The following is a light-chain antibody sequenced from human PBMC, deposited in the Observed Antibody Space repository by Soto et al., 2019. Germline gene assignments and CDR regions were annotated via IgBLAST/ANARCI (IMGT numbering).Light chain of an antibody. Sequence: QLVLTQPPSASGTPGQTVTISCSGSSSNIGLNDVHWYRQLSGTAPQILIYDTNQQATGVPDRFSGSRSGTSASLAIHGLQSEDEADYHCAAWDDSLNGPVFGGGTKL. V-gene: IGLV1-44*01. CDR1: SSNIGLND. J-gene: IGLJ2*01. CDR3: AAWDDSLNGPV. CDR2: DTN.